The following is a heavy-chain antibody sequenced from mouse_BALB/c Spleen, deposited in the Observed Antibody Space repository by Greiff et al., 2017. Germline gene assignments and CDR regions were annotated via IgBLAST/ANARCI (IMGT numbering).Heavy chain of an antibody. CDR3: TKEVHAMDY. D-gene: IGHD2-14*01. Sequence: LQQPGSELVRPGASVKLSCKASGYTFTSYWMHWVKQRHGQGLEWIGNIYPGSGSTNYDEKFKSKGTLTVDTSSSTAYMQLSSLTSEDSAVYDCTKEVHAMDYWGQGTSVTVAS. J-gene: IGHJ4*01. V-gene: IGHV1S22*01. CDR2: IYPGSGST. CDR1: GYTFTSYW.